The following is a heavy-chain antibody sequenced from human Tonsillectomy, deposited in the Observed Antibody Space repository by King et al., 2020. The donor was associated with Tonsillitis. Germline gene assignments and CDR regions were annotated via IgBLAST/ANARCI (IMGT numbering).Heavy chain of an antibody. Sequence: VQLVQSGAEVKKPGASVKVSCKASGYTFTSYGIGWVRQAPGQGLEWMGWISAYNGNTNYAQKLQGRVTMTTDTSTSTAYMELRSLRSDDTAVYYCARDRAYKQWLDDAFDIWGQGTMVTVSS. V-gene: IGHV1-18*01. CDR2: ISAYNGNT. CDR3: ARDRAYKQWLDDAFDI. CDR1: GYTFTSYG. J-gene: IGHJ3*02. D-gene: IGHD6-19*01.